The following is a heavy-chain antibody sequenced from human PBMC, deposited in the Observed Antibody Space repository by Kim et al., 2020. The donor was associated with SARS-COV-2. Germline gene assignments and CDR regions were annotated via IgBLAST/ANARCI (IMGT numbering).Heavy chain of an antibody. D-gene: IGHD5-18*01. V-gene: IGHV4-59*08. J-gene: IGHJ4*02. CDR3: ARHMSGYSYGRFDY. Sequence: SETLSLTCTVSGGSISSYYWSWIRQPPGKGLEWIGYIYYSGSTNYNPSLKSRVTISVDTSKNQFYLKLTSVTAADTALYYCARHMSGYSYGRFDYWGQGTLVTVSS. CDR1: GGSISSYY. CDR2: IYYSGST.